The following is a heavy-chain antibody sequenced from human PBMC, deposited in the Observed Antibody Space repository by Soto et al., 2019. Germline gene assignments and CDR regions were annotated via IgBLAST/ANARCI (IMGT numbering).Heavy chain of an antibody. CDR1: GGSFSGYY. D-gene: IGHD3-22*01. CDR2: INHSGST. J-gene: IGHJ4*02. V-gene: IGHV4-34*01. CDR3: ARDLTINYYVSSGLNPYFDY. Sequence: SETLSLTCAVYGGSFSGYYWSWIRQPPGKGLEWIREINHSGSTNYNPSLKSRVTISVDTSKNQFSLKLSSVTAADTAVYYCARDLTINYYVSSGLNPYFDYWGQGTLVTVSS.